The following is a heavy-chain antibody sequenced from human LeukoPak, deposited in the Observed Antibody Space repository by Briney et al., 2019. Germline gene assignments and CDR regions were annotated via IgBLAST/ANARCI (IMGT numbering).Heavy chain of an antibody. CDR2: ISNNGGYT. D-gene: IGHD6-6*01. CDR1: GFTFSSSA. J-gene: IGHJ3*02. V-gene: IGHV3-23*01. CDR3: AREYSSSSGRAFDI. Sequence: GGSLRLSCAASGFTFSSSAMSWVRQAPGKGLEWVSAISNNGGYTYYADSVKGRFTISRDNAKNSLFLQMNSLRAEDTAVYYCAREYSSSSGRAFDIWGQGAMVTVSS.